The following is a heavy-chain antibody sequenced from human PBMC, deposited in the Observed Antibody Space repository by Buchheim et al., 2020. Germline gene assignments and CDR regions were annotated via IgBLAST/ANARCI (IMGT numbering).Heavy chain of an antibody. CDR1: GFTFSNYA. CDR2: TSGSGDSR. Sequence: EVQLLESGGGLVQPGESLRLSCVVSGFTFSNYAMNWVRQAPGKGLEWVSGTSGSGDSRDYADSVKGRFTISRDNSKKTVSLQMNSLRAEDTAVYYCAKGYRGPTTYYYNYMDVWGKGT. V-gene: IGHV3-23*01. J-gene: IGHJ6*03. CDR3: AKGYRGPTTYYYNYMDV. D-gene: IGHD3-10*01.